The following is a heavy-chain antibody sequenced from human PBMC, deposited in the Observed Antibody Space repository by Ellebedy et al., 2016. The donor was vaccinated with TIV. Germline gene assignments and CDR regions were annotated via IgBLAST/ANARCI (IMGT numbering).Heavy chain of an antibody. CDR1: GFTFSSYW. J-gene: IGHJ3*02. CDR3: AKWARYYGSGRYDAFDI. D-gene: IGHD3-10*01. Sequence: GGSLRLSCAASGFTFSSYWMHWVRQTPGKGLVWVSRINGDGMTTNYADSVKGRFTISRDNSKNTLYLQMNSLRAEDTAVYYCAKWARYYGSGRYDAFDIWGQGTMVTVSS. V-gene: IGHV3-74*01. CDR2: INGDGMTT.